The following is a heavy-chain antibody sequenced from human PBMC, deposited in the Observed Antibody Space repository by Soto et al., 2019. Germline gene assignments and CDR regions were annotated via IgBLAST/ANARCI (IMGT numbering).Heavy chain of an antibody. Sequence: QVQLQESGPGLVKPSQTLSLTCTVSGGSISSGDYYWSWIRQPPGKGLEWIAYIHNSVSTHYNPSLKSRVTISVDTSKNQVSLKLSSVTAADTAVYYCARSRYSGSYFFDYWGQGILVTVSS. V-gene: IGHV4-30-4*01. J-gene: IGHJ4*02. CDR2: IHNSVST. D-gene: IGHD1-26*01. CDR1: GGSISSGDYY. CDR3: ARSRYSGSYFFDY.